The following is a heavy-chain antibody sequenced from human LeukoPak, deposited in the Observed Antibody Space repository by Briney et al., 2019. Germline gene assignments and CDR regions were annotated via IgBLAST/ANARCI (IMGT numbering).Heavy chain of an antibody. CDR2: IYYSGST. J-gene: IGHJ5*02. CDR3: ARGTMMVGP. V-gene: IGHV4-59*01. D-gene: IGHD3-22*01. CDR1: GGSISSYY. Sequence: PSETLSLTCTVSGGSISSYYWSWIRQPPGKGLEYIGYIYYSGSTNYNPSLKSRVTMSVDTSKNQFSLKVRSVTAADTAVYYCARGTMMVGPWGQGTLVTVSS.